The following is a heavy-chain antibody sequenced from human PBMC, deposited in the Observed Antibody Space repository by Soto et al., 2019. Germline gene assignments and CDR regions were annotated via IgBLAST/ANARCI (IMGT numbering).Heavy chain of an antibody. CDR1: GFTFSSYA. Sequence: QVQPVESGGGVVQPGRSLRLSCAASGFTFSSYAMHWVRQAPGKGLEWVAVISYDGSNKYYADSVKGRFTISRDNSKNTLYLQMNSLRAEDTAVYYCARPRREYYYYGMDVWGQGTTVTVSS. V-gene: IGHV3-30-3*01. J-gene: IGHJ6*02. CDR3: ARPRREYYYYGMDV. CDR2: ISYDGSNK.